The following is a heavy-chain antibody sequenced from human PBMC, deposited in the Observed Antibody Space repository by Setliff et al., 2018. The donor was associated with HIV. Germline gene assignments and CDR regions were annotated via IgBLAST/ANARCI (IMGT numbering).Heavy chain of an antibody. CDR2: IDSNNGNR. CDR3: ARDPRSGYDSDTAMVTVYYYYMDV. CDR1: GYSLSTYA. D-gene: IGHD5-18*01. Sequence: WASVKVSCKASGYSLSTYAISWVRQAPGQGLEWMGWIDSNNGNRNFAQKFRGRVTMTTDTSTSTAYMELRSLRYDDTAVYYCARDPRSGYDSDTAMVTVYYYYMDVWGKGTTVTVSS. J-gene: IGHJ6*03. V-gene: IGHV1-18*01.